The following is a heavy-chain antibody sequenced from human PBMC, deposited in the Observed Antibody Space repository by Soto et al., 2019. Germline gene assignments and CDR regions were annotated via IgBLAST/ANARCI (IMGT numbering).Heavy chain of an antibody. Sequence: EVQLVESGGGLVQPGGSLKLSCAASGFTFSGSAVHWVRQASGKGLEWVGRIRSKANNYATVYAASVKGRFTISRDDSKNTANLQMKSLKTEDTAVYYCTRHAVQYCGGDCYLLPYFDLWGRGTLVTVSS. CDR1: GFTFSGSA. J-gene: IGHJ2*01. CDR2: IRSKANNYAT. CDR3: TRHAVQYCGGDCYLLPYFDL. D-gene: IGHD2-21*02. V-gene: IGHV3-73*02.